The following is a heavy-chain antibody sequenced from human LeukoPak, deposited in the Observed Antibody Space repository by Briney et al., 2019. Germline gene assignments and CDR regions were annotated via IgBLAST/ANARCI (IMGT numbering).Heavy chain of an antibody. CDR2: TYYRSKWHN. J-gene: IGHJ4*02. V-gene: IGHV6-1*01. Sequence: SQTLSLTCAIPGGSVSSSGAAWNWIRQSPSRGLEWLGRTYYRSKWHNDYAVSVKSRMTINPDTSKNHFSLQLNSVTPEDTAVYYCARIAIQGHPLDYWGQGTLVTVSS. D-gene: IGHD2-2*02. CDR1: GGSVSSSGAA. CDR3: ARIAIQGHPLDY.